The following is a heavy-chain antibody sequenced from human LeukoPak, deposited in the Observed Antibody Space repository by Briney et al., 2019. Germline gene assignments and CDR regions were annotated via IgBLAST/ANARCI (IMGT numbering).Heavy chain of an antibody. D-gene: IGHD3-9*01. V-gene: IGHV3-30*04. Sequence: GGSLRLSCAASGFTFKIYAMHWVRQAPGKGLEWVAVISYDGSNKYYADSVKGRITISRDNSKNTLYLQMNSLRSEDTAVYYCARGDDSYWYFDLWGRGTLVTVSS. CDR2: ISYDGSNK. J-gene: IGHJ2*01. CDR1: GFTFKIYA. CDR3: ARGDDSYWYFDL.